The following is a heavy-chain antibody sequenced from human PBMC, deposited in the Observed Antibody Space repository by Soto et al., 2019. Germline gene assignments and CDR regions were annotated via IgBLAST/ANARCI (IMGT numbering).Heavy chain of an antibody. Sequence: QITLNESGPTVVKPAETLTLTCTFSGFSLTTSGVGVGWIRQSPGKAPEWLALIYWDDDKRYSASLKSRLTITKYTSKNQVVLTMASVYPADTATYYCAHRILRTVFGLVTTTAIYFDFWGQGTPVVVSS. D-gene: IGHD3-3*01. CDR2: IYWDDDK. CDR1: GFSLTTSGVG. V-gene: IGHV2-5*02. CDR3: AHRILRTVFGLVTTTAIYFDF. J-gene: IGHJ4*02.